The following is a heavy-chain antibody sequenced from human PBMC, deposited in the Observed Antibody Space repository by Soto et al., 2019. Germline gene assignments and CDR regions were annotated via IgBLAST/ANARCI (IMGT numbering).Heavy chain of an antibody. D-gene: IGHD2-8*01. CDR2: ISGSGGST. CDR1: GFTFSSYA. J-gene: IGHJ4*02. CDR3: AKQYCTNGVCYGITTDY. Sequence: RRLSCAASGFTFSSYAMSWVRRAPGKGLEWVSAISGSGGSTYYADSVKGRFTISRDNSKNTLYLQMNSLRAEDTAVYYCAKQYCTNGVCYGITTDYSGPGTLVTVSS. V-gene: IGHV3-23*01.